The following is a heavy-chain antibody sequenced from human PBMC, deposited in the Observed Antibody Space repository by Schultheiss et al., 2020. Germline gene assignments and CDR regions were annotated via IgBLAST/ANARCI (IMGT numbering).Heavy chain of an antibody. CDR2: IKQDGSEK. J-gene: IGHJ4*02. CDR3: ARESRDFWSGYWFDY. Sequence: GGSLRLSCAASGFTFSSYSMNWVRQAPGKGLEWVANIKQDGSEKYYVDSVKGRFTISRDNTKNSLYLQMNSLRVEDTAVYYCARESRDFWSGYWFDYWGQGTLVTVSS. D-gene: IGHD3-3*01. CDR1: GFTFSSYS. V-gene: IGHV3-7*01.